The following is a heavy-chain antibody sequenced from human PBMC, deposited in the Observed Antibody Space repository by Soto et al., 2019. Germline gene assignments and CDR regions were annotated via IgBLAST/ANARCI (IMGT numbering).Heavy chain of an antibody. J-gene: IGHJ6*02. CDR2: ISGSGGST. D-gene: IGHD3-10*01. V-gene: IGHV3-23*01. CDR1: GFTFSSYA. Sequence: PGGSLRLSCAASGFTFSSYAMSWVRQAPGKGLEWVSAISGSGGSTYYADSVKGRFTISRDNSKNTLYLQMNSLRAEDTAVYYCAREGRTMVRGVYYYYGMDVWGQGTTVTVSS. CDR3: AREGRTMVRGVYYYYGMDV.